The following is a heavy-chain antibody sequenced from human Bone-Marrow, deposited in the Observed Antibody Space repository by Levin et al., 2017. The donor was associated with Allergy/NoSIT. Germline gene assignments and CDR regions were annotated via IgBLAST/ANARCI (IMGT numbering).Heavy chain of an antibody. Sequence: PGESLKISCTASGFTFSSYAMHWVRQAPGKGLEYVSGVRSNGGSTHYADSVKGRFTVSRDNSKNTMYLQMVSLGAEDTAVYFCTRSAVGYYFDFGGLGTLVTVSS. J-gene: IGHJ4*02. V-gene: IGHV3-64*02. CDR1: GFTFSSYA. CDR2: VRSNGGST. CDR3: TRSAVGYYFDF. D-gene: IGHD2-21*01.